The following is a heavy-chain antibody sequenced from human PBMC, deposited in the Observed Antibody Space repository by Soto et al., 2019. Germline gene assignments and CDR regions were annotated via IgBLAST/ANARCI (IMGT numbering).Heavy chain of an antibody. CDR3: ARITDQGIDS. Sequence: HPGWSLRLSCASSGFSVSTYAMTWVRQAPGKGLEWVSEITVSGGNTFHADSVKGRVTISRDKSRNTLYLQLNSLRVEDTALYYCARITDQGIDSWGQGSLVTVSS. CDR2: ITVSGGNT. V-gene: IGHV3-23*01. CDR1: GFSVSTYA. J-gene: IGHJ5*01. D-gene: IGHD2-2*01.